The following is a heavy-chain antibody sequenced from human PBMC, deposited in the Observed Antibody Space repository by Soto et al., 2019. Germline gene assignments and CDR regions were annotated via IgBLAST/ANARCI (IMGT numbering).Heavy chain of an antibody. CDR2: INNDGSNT. Sequence: EVQLVESGGGLVQPGESLRLSCAASGFSFSSSWMHWVRQAPGKGLVWVSRINNDGSNTRYADSVKGRFTDSRDNTKNTLYLQMNSPRAEDTAVYYCARSYDFWTGYYLPGDSWGQGTLVTVSS. J-gene: IGHJ5*02. CDR3: ARSYDFWTGYYLPGDS. V-gene: IGHV3-74*01. CDR1: GFSFSSSW. D-gene: IGHD3-3*01.